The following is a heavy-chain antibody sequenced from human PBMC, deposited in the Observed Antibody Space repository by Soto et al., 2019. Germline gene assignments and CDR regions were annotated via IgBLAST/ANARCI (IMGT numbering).Heavy chain of an antibody. Sequence: SETLSLTCAVSGVSISSRYWWSWVRQTPGKGLEWIGEAYHSGSTNYNPSLKSRVTISVDKSKNLFSLKLTSVTAADTAVYYCAKAPHDMNYYGSGTADLWGQGTLVTVSS. V-gene: IGHV4-4*02. CDR3: AKAPHDMNYYGSGTADL. J-gene: IGHJ5*02. D-gene: IGHD3-10*01. CDR1: GVSISSRYW. CDR2: AYHSGST.